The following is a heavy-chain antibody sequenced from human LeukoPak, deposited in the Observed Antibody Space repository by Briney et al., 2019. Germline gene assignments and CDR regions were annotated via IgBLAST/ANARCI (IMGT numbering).Heavy chain of an antibody. Sequence: GRSLRLSCAASGFTFTTYAMTSVRQAPGKGLEWVAVTSSDGSHKYYADSVRGRFTISRDNSKNTLYLQMNSLRPEDTSVYYCARRSEDYWYFDLWGRGTLATVSS. CDR3: ARRSEDYWYFDL. CDR2: TSSDGSHK. V-gene: IGHV3-30*19. J-gene: IGHJ2*01. CDR1: GFTFTTYA.